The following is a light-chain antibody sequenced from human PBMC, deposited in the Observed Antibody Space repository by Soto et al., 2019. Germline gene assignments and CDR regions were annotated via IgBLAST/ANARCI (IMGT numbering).Light chain of an antibody. CDR1: QGIGND. Sequence: DIQMTQSPSSLSASVGDRVTITCRASQGIGNDLGWYQQKPGKAPKRLIYAASSLQSGVPSRFSGSGSGTAFTLTISSLQPEDFATYFCLQHNSYPRTFGQGTKVEIK. CDR3: LQHNSYPRT. V-gene: IGKV1-17*01. CDR2: AAS. J-gene: IGKJ1*01.